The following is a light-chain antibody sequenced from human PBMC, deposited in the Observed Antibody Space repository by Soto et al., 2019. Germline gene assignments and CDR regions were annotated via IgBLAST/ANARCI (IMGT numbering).Light chain of an antibody. CDR3: QQYHNWPPRT. CDR2: GAS. Sequence: EIVMTQSPATLSVSPGERATLSCRASQSVSSNLAWYQQKPGQAPRLLIYGASTRATGIPARFSGSGSGTEFTLTTSSLQSADFAVYYCQQYHNWPPRTFGQGTKVEIK. V-gene: IGKV3-15*01. J-gene: IGKJ1*01. CDR1: QSVSSN.